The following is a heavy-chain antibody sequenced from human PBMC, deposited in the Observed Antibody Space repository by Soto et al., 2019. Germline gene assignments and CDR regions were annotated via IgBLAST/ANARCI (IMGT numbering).Heavy chain of an antibody. Sequence: QLQLQESGSGLVKPSQTLSLTCAVSGGSISSGGYSWSWIRQPPGKGLEWIGYIYHSGSTYYNPSLKSRVPISVDRPKNQFSLKLSSVTAADTAVYYCARRRGFPYYYGMDVWGQGTTVTVSS. CDR3: ARRRGFPYYYGMDV. J-gene: IGHJ6*02. V-gene: IGHV4-30-2*01. D-gene: IGHD5-12*01. CDR1: GGSISSGGYS. CDR2: IYHSGST.